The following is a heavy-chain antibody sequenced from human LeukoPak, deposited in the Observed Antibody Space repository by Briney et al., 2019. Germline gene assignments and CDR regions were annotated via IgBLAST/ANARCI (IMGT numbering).Heavy chain of an antibody. CDR2: ISYDGSNK. V-gene: IGHV3-30-3*01. CDR3: ARDTAKGYYHYYGMDV. J-gene: IGHJ6*02. D-gene: IGHD4-17*01. CDR1: GFTFSSYA. Sequence: GRSLRLSCAASGFTFSSYAMHWVRQAPGKGLEWVAVISYDGSNKYYADSVKGRFTISRDNSKNTLYLQMNSLRAEDTAVYYCARDTAKGYYHYYGMDVWGQGTTVTVSS.